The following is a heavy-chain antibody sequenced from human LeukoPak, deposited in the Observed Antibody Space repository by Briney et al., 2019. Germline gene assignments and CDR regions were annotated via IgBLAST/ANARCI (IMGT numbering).Heavy chain of an antibody. CDR3: AKADSSSWYGAFDI. D-gene: IGHD6-13*01. CDR1: GFTFSSYG. J-gene: IGHJ3*02. CDR2: ISYDGSNK. V-gene: IGHV3-30*18. Sequence: GGSLRLSCAASGFTFSSYGMHWVRQAPGKGLEWVAVISYDGSNKYYADSVKGRFTISRDNSKNTLYLQMNSLRAEDTAVYYCAKADSSSWYGAFDIWGQGTMVTVSS.